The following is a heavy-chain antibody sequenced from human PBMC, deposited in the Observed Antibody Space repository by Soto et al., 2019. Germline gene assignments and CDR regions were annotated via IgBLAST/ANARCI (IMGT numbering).Heavy chain of an antibody. Sequence: QVQLVQSGAEVKKPGASVKVSCKASGYTFTSYDINWVRQATGQGLEWMGWMNPNSGNTGYAQKFQGRVTMTRNTSISTAYRELSSLRSEDTAVYYCARDQSVMVDYYYYGMDVWGQGTTVTVSS. J-gene: IGHJ6*02. D-gene: IGHD2-15*01. CDR2: MNPNSGNT. V-gene: IGHV1-8*01. CDR1: GYTFTSYD. CDR3: ARDQSVMVDYYYYGMDV.